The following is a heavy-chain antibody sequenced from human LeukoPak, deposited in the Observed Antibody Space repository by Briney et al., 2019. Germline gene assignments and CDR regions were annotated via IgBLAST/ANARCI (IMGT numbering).Heavy chain of an antibody. CDR3: ARGDIVVVPAAMLGNHYYYYMDV. CDR2: INHSGST. Sequence: SETLSLTCAVYGGSFSGYYWSWIRQPPGKGLEGIGEINHSGSTNYNPSLKSRVTISVDTSKNQFSLKLSSVTAADTAVYYCARGDIVVVPAAMLGNHYYYYMDVWGKGTTVTVSS. V-gene: IGHV4-34*01. J-gene: IGHJ6*03. CDR1: GGSFSGYY. D-gene: IGHD2-2*01.